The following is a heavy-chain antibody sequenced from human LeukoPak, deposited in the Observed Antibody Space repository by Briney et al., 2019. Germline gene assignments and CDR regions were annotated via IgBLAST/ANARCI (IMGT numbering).Heavy chain of an antibody. J-gene: IGHJ3*02. D-gene: IGHD2-2*01. V-gene: IGHV3-53*03. Sequence: GGSLRLSCAASGFTVSSNYMAWVRQPPGKGLEWVSVIYSGGSTYYADSVKGRFTISRDNSKNTLYLQMNSLRAEDTAVYYCARGFSLGYCSSTTCHDAFDIWGQGTMVTVSS. CDR1: GFTVSSNY. CDR2: IYSGGST. CDR3: ARGFSLGYCSSTTCHDAFDI.